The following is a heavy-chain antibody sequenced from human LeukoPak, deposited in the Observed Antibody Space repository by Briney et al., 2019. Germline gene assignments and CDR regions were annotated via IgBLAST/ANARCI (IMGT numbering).Heavy chain of an antibody. CDR2: IYYSGST. V-gene: IGHV4-39*01. J-gene: IGHJ4*02. Sequence: SETLSLTCTVSGGFISSSSYYWGWIRQPPGKGLEWIGSIYYSGSTYYNPSLKSRVTISVDTSKNQFSLKLSSVTAADTAVYYCARHWPGYCSSTSCSRNFDYWGQGTLVTVSS. D-gene: IGHD2-2*01. CDR1: GGFISSSSYY. CDR3: ARHWPGYCSSTSCSRNFDY.